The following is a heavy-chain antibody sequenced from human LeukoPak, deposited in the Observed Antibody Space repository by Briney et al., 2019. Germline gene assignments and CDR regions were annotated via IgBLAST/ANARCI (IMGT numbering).Heavy chain of an antibody. Sequence: PGGSLRLSCAASGFTFSSYAMSWVRQAPGKGVEWVSGISGSGDTPYYADSVKGRFTISRDNSKNTVYLQMNSLRAEDTAVYYCAKILGSYWTPGYDYWGQGTLVTVSS. D-gene: IGHD1-26*01. CDR2: ISGSGDTP. CDR3: AKILGSYWTPGYDY. CDR1: GFTFSSYA. V-gene: IGHV3-23*01. J-gene: IGHJ4*02.